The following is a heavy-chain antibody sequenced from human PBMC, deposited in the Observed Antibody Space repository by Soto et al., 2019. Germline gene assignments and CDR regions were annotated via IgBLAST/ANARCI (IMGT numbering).Heavy chain of an antibody. V-gene: IGHV3-21*01. CDR3: PRDLASSSSYWFDP. CDR1: GFTFSSYS. D-gene: IGHD6-6*01. CDR2: IISSSSYI. Sequence: GGSLRLTCAASGFTFSSYSMNWVRQAPGKGLEWVSSIISSSSYIYYADTVKVRVTISRDNAKNSLYLQRNRLRAEDTALYYCPRDLASSSSYWFDPWGQGTLVTVSS. J-gene: IGHJ5*02.